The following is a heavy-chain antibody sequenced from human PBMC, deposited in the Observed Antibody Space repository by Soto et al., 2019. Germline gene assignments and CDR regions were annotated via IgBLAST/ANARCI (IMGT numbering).Heavy chain of an antibody. Sequence: EMRLVKSGGGLVQPGGSLRVSCVATGFPFSSLSMSWVRQAPGKGLEWVSSVGGSGFSTYYGDSVKGRFTISRDNSKNTVYLEMNRLRAEDTAVYYCARGSGPSGSYGYFDAWGQGTLVTVSS. J-gene: IGHJ4*02. V-gene: IGHV3-23*04. D-gene: IGHD6-19*01. CDR3: ARGSGPSGSYGYFDA. CDR1: GFPFSSLS. CDR2: VGGSGFST.